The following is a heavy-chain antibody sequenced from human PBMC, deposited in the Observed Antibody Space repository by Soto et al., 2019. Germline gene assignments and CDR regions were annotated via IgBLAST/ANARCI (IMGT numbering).Heavy chain of an antibody. D-gene: IGHD4-17*01. CDR1: GYTFTSYP. V-gene: IGHV1-3*04. J-gene: IGHJ4*02. CDR3: ARFRTTVIAYDY. CDR2: INTGYHNT. Sequence: QAHLVQSGAEVMEPGASVRVTCETSGYTFTSYPIHWVRQAPGQGLEWMGRINTGYHNTNYSPNFQGRVSFSGDLDAGAVYMELSGLRSEATAVYYCARFRTTVIAYDYWGQGTLVTVSS.